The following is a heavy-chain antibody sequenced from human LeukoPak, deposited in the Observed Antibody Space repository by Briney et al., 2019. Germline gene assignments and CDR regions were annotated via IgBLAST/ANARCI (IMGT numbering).Heavy chain of an antibody. D-gene: IGHD2-15*01. CDR2: IYHSGTT. V-gene: IGHV4-31*03. CDR1: GVSITSGGYY. Sequence: ASETLSLTYTVSGVSITSGGYYWSWIRQHPGKGLEWIAYIYHSGTTSYNPSLKSRVSISVDTSKNQFSLKLSSVTAADTAVYYCTRDCSGGSCFGDDYGMDVWGQGTTVTVSS. CDR3: TRDCSGGSCFGDDYGMDV. J-gene: IGHJ6*02.